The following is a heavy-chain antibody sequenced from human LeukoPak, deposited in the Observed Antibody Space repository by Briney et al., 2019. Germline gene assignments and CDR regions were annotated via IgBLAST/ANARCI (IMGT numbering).Heavy chain of an antibody. V-gene: IGHV1-69*13. CDR3: ARDFGYSYGSFDY. CDR1: GGTFSSYA. CDR2: IIPIFGTA. J-gene: IGHJ4*02. Sequence: ASVKVSCKASGGTFSSYAISWVRQAPGQGLEWMGGIIPIFGTANYAQKFRGRVTITADESTSTAYMELSSLRSEDTAVYYCARDFGYSYGSFDYWGQGTLVTVSS. D-gene: IGHD5-18*01.